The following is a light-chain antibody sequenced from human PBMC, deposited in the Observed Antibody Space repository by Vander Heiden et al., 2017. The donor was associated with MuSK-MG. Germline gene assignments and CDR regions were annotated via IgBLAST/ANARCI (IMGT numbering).Light chain of an antibody. CDR3: QQFSSVPLT. CDR1: QAISSY. CDR2: TAS. J-gene: IGKJ4*01. V-gene: IGKV1-9*01. Sequence: DIQLAQSPSFLSASVGDRVTITCRASQAISSYLAWYQQRPGKAPNLLIYTASTLQSGVPSRFSGSGSGTEFTLTISSLQPEDFATYYCQQFSSVPLTFGEGTKVETK.